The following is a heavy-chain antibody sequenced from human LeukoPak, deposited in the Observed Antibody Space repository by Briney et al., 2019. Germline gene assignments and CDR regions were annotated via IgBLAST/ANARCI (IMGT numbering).Heavy chain of an antibody. CDR1: GFTFSSYT. Sequence: QSGGSLRLSCAASGFTFSSYTMSWVRQAPGKGLEWVSTITTSDGNTYYADSVKGRFTVSRDNSKNTLFLQMNSRRAEDTAVYYCAKDGGLWVSAHWGDSWGRGTLVTVSS. CDR2: ITTSDGNT. CDR3: AKDGGLWVSAHWGDS. D-gene: IGHD7-27*01. J-gene: IGHJ4*02. V-gene: IGHV3-23*01.